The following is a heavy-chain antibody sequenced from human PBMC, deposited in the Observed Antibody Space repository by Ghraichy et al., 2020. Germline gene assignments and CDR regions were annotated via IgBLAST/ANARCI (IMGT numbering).Heavy chain of an antibody. CDR2: IYYSGNT. V-gene: IGHV4-31*03. J-gene: IGHJ6*02. CDR3: ARTYDTSGDYYYYGMDV. Sequence: SLNISCTVSGGSIRSGGDYWSWIRQHPGKGLEWIGNIYYSGNTYYNPSLRSRVTITVDTSKNQFSLKLSSVTAADTAVYYCARTYDTSGDYYYYGMDVWGQGTTVTVSS. CDR1: GGSIRSGGDY. D-gene: IGHD3-22*01.